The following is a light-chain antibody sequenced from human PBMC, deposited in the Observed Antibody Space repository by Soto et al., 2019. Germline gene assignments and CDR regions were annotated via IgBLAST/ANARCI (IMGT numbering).Light chain of an antibody. V-gene: IGKV1-39*01. CDR3: QQTYSTIHS. CDR1: QNIERY. Sequence: DIQMTQSPSSLSASVGDTITISCRASQNIERYLNWYQHKQGKAPQLLMFAAANLESGVPSRFSGSGSGTDFTLTISSLQPEDFATYYCQQTYSTIHSFGQRTKVDI. J-gene: IGKJ2*01. CDR2: AAA.